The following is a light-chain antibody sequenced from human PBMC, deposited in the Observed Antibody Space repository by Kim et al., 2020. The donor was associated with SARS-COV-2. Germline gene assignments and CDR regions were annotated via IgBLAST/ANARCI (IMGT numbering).Light chain of an antibody. J-gene: IGLJ2*01. Sequence: ELTQPPSASGTPGKRVTISCFGSSSNIGSNYVYWYQQLPGTAPKLLIYRNNQRPSGVPDRFSGSKSGTSASLAISGLRSEDEADYYCAAWDDSLSGLVFGGGTQLTVL. CDR1: SSNIGSNY. CDR3: AAWDDSLSGLV. V-gene: IGLV1-47*01. CDR2: RNN.